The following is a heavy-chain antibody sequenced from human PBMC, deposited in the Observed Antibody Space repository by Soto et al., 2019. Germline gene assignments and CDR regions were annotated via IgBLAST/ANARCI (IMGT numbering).Heavy chain of an antibody. J-gene: IGHJ4*02. D-gene: IGHD2-15*01. CDR2: IYTSGST. CDR1: GGSISSYY. CDR3: ARDPPRYCSGGSCYSLGLDY. V-gene: IGHV4-4*07. Sequence: PSETLSLTCTVSGGSISSYYWSWIRQPAGKGLEWIGRIYTSGSTNYNPSLKSRVTMSVDTSKNQFSLKLSSVTAADTAVYYCARDPPRYCSGGSCYSLGLDYWGQGTPVTVSS.